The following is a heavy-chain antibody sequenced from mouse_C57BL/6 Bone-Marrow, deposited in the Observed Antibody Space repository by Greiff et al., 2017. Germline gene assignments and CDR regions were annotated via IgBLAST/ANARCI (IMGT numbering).Heavy chain of an antibody. Sequence: LVESGAELARPGASVTLSCKASGYTFTSYGISWVKQRTGQGLEWIGEIYPRSGNTYYNEKVKGKATLTADKSSSTTYMKLRSLTSEDSAAYFCAEAVIYYGGSPPTAYFDVWGTGTTVTVSS. D-gene: IGHD1-1*01. V-gene: IGHV1-81*01. CDR1: GYTFTSYG. CDR3: AEAVIYYGGSPPTAYFDV. J-gene: IGHJ1*03. CDR2: IYPRSGNT.